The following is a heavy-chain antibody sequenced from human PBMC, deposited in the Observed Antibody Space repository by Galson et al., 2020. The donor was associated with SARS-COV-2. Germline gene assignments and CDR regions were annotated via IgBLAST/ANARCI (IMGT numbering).Heavy chain of an antibody. CDR1: GDSITSDHYC. V-gene: IGHV4-61*02. J-gene: IGHJ4*02. CDR3: AREDRDDHGSGTFYCFIDV. D-gene: IGHD3-10*01. CDR2: IYTGGST. Sequence: SETLSLTCTVSGDSITSDHYCWVWVRQPAGKGLEGIGRIYTGGSTNYSPSLQNRVTISVDTSKNQFYLKLTSVTAADTAVYYCAREDRDDHGSGTFYCFIDVWGQGTLVTVSS.